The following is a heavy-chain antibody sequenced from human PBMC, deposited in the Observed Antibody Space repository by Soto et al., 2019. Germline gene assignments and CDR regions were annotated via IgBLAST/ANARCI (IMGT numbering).Heavy chain of an antibody. J-gene: IGHJ4*02. CDR1: GYTFTSYG. CDR3: VVAAHPSSFDS. V-gene: IGHV1-18*01. Sequence: QVQLVQSGAEVKKPGASVKVSCKASGYTFTSYGISWVRQAPGQGLEWMGWISAHNGNTNYAQKLQGRATMTTDTSTITAYMALRTLRSDDTAVYSCVVAAHPSSFDSWGQGTLVTVSS. D-gene: IGHD2-15*01. CDR2: ISAHNGNT.